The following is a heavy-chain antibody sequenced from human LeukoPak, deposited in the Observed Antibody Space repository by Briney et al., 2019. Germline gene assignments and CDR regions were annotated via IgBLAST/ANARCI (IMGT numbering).Heavy chain of an antibody. D-gene: IGHD3-22*01. Sequence: GGSLRLSCAASGFTFSSHWMNWVRQAPGKGLEWVANINQDGSEKYYVASVKGRFTISRDNAKNSLYLQMNSLRAEDTAVYYCAEVNTDWGQGTLVTVSS. CDR2: INQDGSEK. J-gene: IGHJ4*02. V-gene: IGHV3-7*01. CDR1: GFTFSSHW. CDR3: AEVNTD.